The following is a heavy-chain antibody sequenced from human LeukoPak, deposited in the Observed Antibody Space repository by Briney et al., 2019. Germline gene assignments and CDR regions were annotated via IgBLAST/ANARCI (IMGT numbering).Heavy chain of an antibody. J-gene: IGHJ4*02. CDR3: ARVRDVWFGE. V-gene: IGHV4-61*02. CDR1: GGSISSGRYH. CDR2: IYTSGST. D-gene: IGHD3-10*01. Sequence: SETLSLTCTVSGGSISSGRYHWRWIRQPAGKGLEWIGRIYTSGSTNYNPSLQSRVTISVDTSKNQFSLELSAVAAADTAVYYCARVRDVWFGEWRQGTLVTVPS.